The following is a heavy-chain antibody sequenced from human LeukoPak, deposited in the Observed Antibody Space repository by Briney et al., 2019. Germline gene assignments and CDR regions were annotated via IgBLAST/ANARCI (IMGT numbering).Heavy chain of an antibody. CDR1: GGSINSGAYY. Sequence: RPSETLSLTCTVSGGSINSGAYYWSWIRQPAGKGLEWIGRMYTSGSTNYNPSLKSRVTISVDTSKNQFSLKLSSVTAADTAVYYCARRHYDYVWGSYRPRSYYLDYWGQGTLVTVSS. D-gene: IGHD3-16*02. V-gene: IGHV4-61*02. CDR2: MYTSGST. J-gene: IGHJ4*02. CDR3: ARRHYDYVWGSYRPRSYYLDY.